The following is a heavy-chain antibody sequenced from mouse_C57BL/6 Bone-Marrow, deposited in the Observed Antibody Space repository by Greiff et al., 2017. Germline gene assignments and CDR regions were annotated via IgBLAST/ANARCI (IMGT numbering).Heavy chain of an antibody. CDR1: GYSITSGYY. D-gene: IGHD2-2*01. CDR2: ISYDGSN. V-gene: IGHV3-6*01. CDR3: ARGGYDPAY. Sequence: DVKLQESGPGLVKPSQSLSLTCSVTGYSITSGYYWNWIRQFPGNKLEWMGYISYDGSNNYNPSLKNRISITRDTSKNQFFLKLNSVTTEDTATYYCARGGYDPAYWGQGTLVTVSA. J-gene: IGHJ3*01.